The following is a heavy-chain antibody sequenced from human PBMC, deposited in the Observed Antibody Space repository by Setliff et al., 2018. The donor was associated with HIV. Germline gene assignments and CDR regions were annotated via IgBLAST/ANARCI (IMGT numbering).Heavy chain of an antibody. J-gene: IGHJ5*02. CDR2: IGGSGGST. CDR1: GFTFSSYA. V-gene: IGHV3-23*01. CDR3: AKDPRGSMVRGLINYFDP. D-gene: IGHD3-10*01. Sequence: GESLKISCAASGFTFSSYAMTWVRQAPGKGLEWVSAIGGSGGSTYYADSVKGRFIISRDNSKNTLYLQMNSLRAQDTAIYYCAKDPRGSMVRGLINYFDPWGQGTLVTVSS.